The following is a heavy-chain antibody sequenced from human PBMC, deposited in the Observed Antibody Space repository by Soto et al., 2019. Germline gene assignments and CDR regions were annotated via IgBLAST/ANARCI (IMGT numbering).Heavy chain of an antibody. CDR3: GRYCTNTKCRGGYDLDL. V-gene: IGHV1-69*01. Sequence: QVLLVQSGAEMKQPGSSVSVSCKASGDSFTNYAFTWVRQAPGQGPEWLGGIILALGTPDYSQRFQGRLTITADESSSTVSMELGSLRLDDTAVYYCGRYCTNTKCRGGYDLDLWGQGTLLTVSS. D-gene: IGHD2-8*01. J-gene: IGHJ5*02. CDR1: GDSFTNYA. CDR2: IILALGTP.